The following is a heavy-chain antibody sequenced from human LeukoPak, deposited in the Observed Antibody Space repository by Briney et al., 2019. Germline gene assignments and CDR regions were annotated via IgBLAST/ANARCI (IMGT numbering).Heavy chain of an antibody. D-gene: IGHD5-12*01. CDR1: GGSISSSSYY. V-gene: IGHV4-39*07. CDR2: IYYSGST. J-gene: IGHJ5*02. CDR3: ARRNLGLETNYRVAWFDP. Sequence: SETLSLTCTVSGGSISSSSYYWGWIRQPPGKGLEWIGSIYYSGSTYYNPSLKSRVTISVDTSKKQFSLKLSFVTAADTAVYYCARRNLGLETNYRVAWFDPWGQGTLVTVSS.